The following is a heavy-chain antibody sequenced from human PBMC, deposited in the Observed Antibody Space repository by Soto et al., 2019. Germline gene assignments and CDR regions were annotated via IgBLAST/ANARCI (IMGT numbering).Heavy chain of an antibody. CDR1: GFTFSSYG. V-gene: IGHV3-30*18. Sequence: QVQLVESGGGVVQPGRSLRLSCAASGFTFSSYGMHWVRQAPGKGLEWVAIISYDGSNKYYADSVKGRFTISRDNSEKPVYLQMNRLRAEDTAVYYCAKDTRYYYDSSAYYSRFDYWGQGTLVTVSS. CDR3: AKDTRYYYDSSAYYSRFDY. J-gene: IGHJ4*02. CDR2: ISYDGSNK. D-gene: IGHD3-22*01.